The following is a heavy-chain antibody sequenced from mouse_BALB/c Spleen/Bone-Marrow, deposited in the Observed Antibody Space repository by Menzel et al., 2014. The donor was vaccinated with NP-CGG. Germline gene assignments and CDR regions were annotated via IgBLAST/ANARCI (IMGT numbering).Heavy chain of an antibody. Sequence: QVQLQQSGAELVRPGVSVKISCKGFGYTFTAYDLPWVKLPSARLLVFLGVICTYYGDSSHNRSFKGKATMTVDKSSTTPYMELARLTSEDSAIYYCARWEFGSHCFDYWGEEATLTVST. J-gene: IGHJ2*01. CDR3: ARWEFGSHCFDY. CDR2: ICTYYGDS. D-gene: IGHD1-1*01. CDR1: GYTFTAYD. V-gene: IGHV1-67*01.